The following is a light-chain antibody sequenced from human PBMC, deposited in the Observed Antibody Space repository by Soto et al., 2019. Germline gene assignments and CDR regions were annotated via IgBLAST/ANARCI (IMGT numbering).Light chain of an antibody. J-gene: IGLJ3*02. CDR1: SSDVGAFNS. CDR3: SSYTSINTWV. Sequence: QSVLTQPASVSGSPGQSITISCTGSSSDVGAFNSVSWYQQHPGKAPKLIIHDVTNRPSGVSNRFSGSKSGNMASLTISGLQAEDEADYYCSSYTSINTWVFGGGTKLTVL. V-gene: IGLV2-14*03. CDR2: DVT.